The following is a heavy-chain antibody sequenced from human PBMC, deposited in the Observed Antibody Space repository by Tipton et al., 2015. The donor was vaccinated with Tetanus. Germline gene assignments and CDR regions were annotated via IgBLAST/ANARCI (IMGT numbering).Heavy chain of an antibody. J-gene: IGHJ6*02. CDR2: VNQAGNT. D-gene: IGHD3-22*01. CDR1: GGSFTDYS. Sequence: CAVYGGSFTDYSWSWIRQPPGQGLEWIGEVNQAGNTDYIPSLKGRVTMSLDTSKSQLSLNLSSVTAADTAVYYCARGPRTRIYDSSGYSFRYFYGMDVWGLGATVTVSS. CDR3: ARGPRTRIYDSSGYSFRYFYGMDV. V-gene: IGHV4-34*01.